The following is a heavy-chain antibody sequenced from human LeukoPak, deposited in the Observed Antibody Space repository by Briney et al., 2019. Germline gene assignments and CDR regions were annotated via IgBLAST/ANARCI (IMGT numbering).Heavy chain of an antibody. J-gene: IGHJ4*02. CDR1: GESFNDYS. CDR2: INHSGST. CDR3: ARRGIAARHIDY. D-gene: IGHD6-6*01. Sequence: PSETLSLTCAVYGESFNDYSWCWIRRPPGKGLEWIGEINHSGSTNYNPSLKSRVTISVDTSKNQFSLELSSVTAADTAVYYCARRGIAARHIDYWGQGTLVTVSS. V-gene: IGHV4-34*01.